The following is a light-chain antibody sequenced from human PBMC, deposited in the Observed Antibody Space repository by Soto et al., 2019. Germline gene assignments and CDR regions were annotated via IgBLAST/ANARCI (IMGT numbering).Light chain of an antibody. CDR1: QSVSSN. V-gene: IGKV3-15*01. J-gene: IGKJ1*01. Sequence: IVMTQSAATLSVYPGERATLSCRASQSVSSNLAWYQQKPGQAPRLLIYGASTRATGVPARFSGSGSGAEFTLTISSLQSEDFAVYYCQQYNKWPQTFGQGTKVAIK. CDR2: GAS. CDR3: QQYNKWPQT.